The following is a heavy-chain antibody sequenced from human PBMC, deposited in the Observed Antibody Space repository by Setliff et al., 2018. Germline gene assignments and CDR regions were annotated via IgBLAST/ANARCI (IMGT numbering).Heavy chain of an antibody. CDR1: GGTFSNFA. J-gene: IGHJ6*04. CDR3: ARVQWEIAVKFHYNRMGV. Sequence: GASVKVSCKASGGTFSNFAISWVRQAPGQGFEWLGGIIPMFRTPEYAQKFQGRVTISADESRTAVYMELSSLRFDDTAVYYCARVQWEIAVKFHYNRMGVWGEGTQVTVSS. D-gene: IGHD1-26*01. V-gene: IGHV1-69*13. CDR2: IIPMFRTP.